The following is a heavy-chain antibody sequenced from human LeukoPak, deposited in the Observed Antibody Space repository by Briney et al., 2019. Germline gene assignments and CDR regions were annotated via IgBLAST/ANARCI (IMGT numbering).Heavy chain of an antibody. V-gene: IGHV3-21*01. Sequence: PGGSLRLSCAASGFTFSSYSMNWVRQAPGKGLEWVSSISSSSSYIYYADSVKGRFTISRDNAKNSLYLQMNSLRAEDTAVYYCATWGVRGVIITDDAFDIWGQGTMVTVSS. J-gene: IGHJ3*02. CDR3: ATWGVRGVIITDDAFDI. CDR2: ISSSSSYI. CDR1: GFTFSSYS. D-gene: IGHD3-10*01.